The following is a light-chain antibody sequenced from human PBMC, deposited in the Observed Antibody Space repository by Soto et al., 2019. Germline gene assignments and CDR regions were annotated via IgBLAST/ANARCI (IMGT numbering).Light chain of an antibody. CDR2: AAS. V-gene: IGKV1-9*01. CDR1: QGISSY. J-gene: IGKJ1*01. Sequence: DIQLTQSPSFLSASVGDRVTITCRASQGISSYLAWYQQKPGKAPKLLIYAASTLQSGVPSRISGSGSGTEFTLTISSLQPEEFATYFWQQLNSYPRTFGQGTKVEIK. CDR3: QQLNSYPRT.